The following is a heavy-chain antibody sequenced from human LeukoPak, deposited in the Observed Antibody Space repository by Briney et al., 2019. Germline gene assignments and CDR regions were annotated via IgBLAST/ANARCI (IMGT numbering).Heavy chain of an antibody. V-gene: IGHV4-34*01. Sequence: PSETLSLTCAVYGGSFSGYYWSWIRQPPGKGLEWIGEINHSGSTNYNPSLKSRVTISVDTSKNQFSLKLSSVTAADTAVYYCARRGPLWYYGPGKYYYYGMDVWGQGTTVTVSS. J-gene: IGHJ6*02. CDR3: ARRGPLWYYGPGKYYYYGMDV. CDR2: INHSGST. D-gene: IGHD3-10*01. CDR1: GGSFSGYY.